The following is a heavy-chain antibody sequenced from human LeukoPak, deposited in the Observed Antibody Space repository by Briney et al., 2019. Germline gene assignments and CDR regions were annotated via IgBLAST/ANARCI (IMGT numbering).Heavy chain of an antibody. V-gene: IGHV4-59*01. Sequence: SETLSLTCTVPGGSISSYYWSWIRQPPGEGLEWIGYIYYSGSTNYNPSLKSRVTISVDTSKNQFSLKLSSVTAADTAVYYCARDVGYSYDFDYYYMDVWGKGTTVTVSS. D-gene: IGHD5-18*01. CDR1: GGSISSYY. J-gene: IGHJ6*03. CDR3: ARDVGYSYDFDYYYMDV. CDR2: IYYSGST.